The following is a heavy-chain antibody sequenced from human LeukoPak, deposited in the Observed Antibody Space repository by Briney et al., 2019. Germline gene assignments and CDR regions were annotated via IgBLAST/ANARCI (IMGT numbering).Heavy chain of an antibody. V-gene: IGHV1-46*01. Sequence: GASVKVSCKASGYTFTNSYIHWVRQAPGQVLEWMGLINPDGGNTNYAQNFQGRVTLTRDTSTSTVYMELSSLRSEDTAIYYCARIRDGYNDAYDIWGQGAVVTAPS. CDR3: ARIRDGYNDAYDI. CDR1: GYTFTNSY. D-gene: IGHD5-24*01. CDR2: INPDGGNT. J-gene: IGHJ3*02.